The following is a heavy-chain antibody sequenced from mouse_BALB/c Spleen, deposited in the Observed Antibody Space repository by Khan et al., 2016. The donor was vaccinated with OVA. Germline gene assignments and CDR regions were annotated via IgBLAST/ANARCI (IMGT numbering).Heavy chain of an antibody. CDR2: ISSGGSYT. V-gene: IGHV5-6*01. CDR3: ARLAYYYNSEGFAY. D-gene: IGHD1-1*01. J-gene: IGHJ3*01. CDR1: GFTLSTYG. Sequence: EVELVESGGDLVKPGGSLKLSCAASGFTLSTYGMSWVRQSPDKRLEWVATISSGGSYTYYPDNVKGRFTISRDNAKKTLYLQMSSLKSEDTAMYYCARLAYYYNSEGFAYWGQGTLVTVSA.